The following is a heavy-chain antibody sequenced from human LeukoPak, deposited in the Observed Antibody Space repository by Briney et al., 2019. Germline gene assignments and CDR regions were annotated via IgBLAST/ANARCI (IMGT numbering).Heavy chain of an antibody. J-gene: IGHJ4*02. Sequence: GGSLRLSCTASGFTFSSYWMHWVRQAPGKGLVWVSRINSDGSSTTYADSVKGRFTISRDNAKDTLYLQMNSLRAEDTAVYYCARANCSSTSCYIAIDFWGQGTLVTVSS. V-gene: IGHV3-74*01. CDR3: ARANCSSTSCYIAIDF. CDR1: GFTFSSYW. D-gene: IGHD2-2*01. CDR2: INSDGSST.